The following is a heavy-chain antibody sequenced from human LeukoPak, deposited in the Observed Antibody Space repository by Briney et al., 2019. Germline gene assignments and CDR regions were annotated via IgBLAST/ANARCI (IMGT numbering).Heavy chain of an antibody. CDR3: AKGSYYDSSGYPH. D-gene: IGHD3-22*01. CDR2: IYADGNT. Sequence: PGGSLRLSCAASGFIVNTNYMSWVRQAPGRGLEWVSFIYADGNTYYADSVKGRFTISRDISKNAVFLQMNSLRAEDTAVYYCAKGSYYDSSGYPHWGQGTLVTVSS. J-gene: IGHJ4*02. V-gene: IGHV3-53*01. CDR1: GFIVNTNY.